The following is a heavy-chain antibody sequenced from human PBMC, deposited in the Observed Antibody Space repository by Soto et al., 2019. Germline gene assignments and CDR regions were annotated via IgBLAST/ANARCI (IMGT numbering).Heavy chain of an antibody. CDR3: ARDFLYGDYAFDY. D-gene: IGHD4-17*01. Sequence: GGSLRLSCAASGFTVSSNYMSWVRQAPGKGLEWVSVIYSGGSTYYADSVTGRFTISRHNSKNTLYLQMNSMRAEDTAVYYCARDFLYGDYAFDYWGQGTLVTVSS. CDR1: GFTVSSNY. CDR2: IYSGGST. V-gene: IGHV3-53*04. J-gene: IGHJ4*02.